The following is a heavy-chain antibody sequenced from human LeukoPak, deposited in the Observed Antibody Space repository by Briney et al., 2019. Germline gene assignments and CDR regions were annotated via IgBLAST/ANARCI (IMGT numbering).Heavy chain of an antibody. CDR3: TAGFSYGERLFDY. V-gene: IGHV3-73*01. D-gene: IGHD5-18*01. CDR1: GFTFSGSP. J-gene: IGHJ4*02. CDR2: IRSKGNSHAT. Sequence: GGSLRLSCAASGFTFSGSPIHWVRQASGKGLEWVGRIRSKGNSHATAYAASVNGRFTISRDDSKNTAYLQMNSLKTENTAVYCCTAGFSYGERLFDYWGQGTLVTVSS.